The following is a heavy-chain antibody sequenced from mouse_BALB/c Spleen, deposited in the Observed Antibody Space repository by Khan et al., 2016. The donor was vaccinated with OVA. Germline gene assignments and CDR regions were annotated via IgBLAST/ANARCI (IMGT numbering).Heavy chain of an antibody. Sequence: EVELVESGGDLVKPGGSLKLSCAASGFTFSSYSMSWVRQTPDKRLELVATISTGGDYTYYPDNVKGRFIISRDDAKNTLYLQMSSLKSEDTAMYYCASHLTGSFAYWGQGTLVTVSA. D-gene: IGHD4-1*01. CDR2: ISTGGDYT. CDR3: ASHLTGSFAY. V-gene: IGHV5-6*01. J-gene: IGHJ3*01. CDR1: GFTFSSYS.